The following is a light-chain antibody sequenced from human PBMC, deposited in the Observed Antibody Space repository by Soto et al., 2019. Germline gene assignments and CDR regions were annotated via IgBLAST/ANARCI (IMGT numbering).Light chain of an antibody. CDR1: QTVNSR. CDR3: HQRQSWPRT. J-gene: IGKJ1*01. Sequence: EIVLTQSPATLSSSPGERATLSCRASQTVNSRLAWYQHKPGQAPRLLIYHTNNRATGIPARFSGSGSGTDFTLTISSLEPEDFAVYYCHQRQSWPRTFGQGTKVDIK. V-gene: IGKV3-11*01. CDR2: HTN.